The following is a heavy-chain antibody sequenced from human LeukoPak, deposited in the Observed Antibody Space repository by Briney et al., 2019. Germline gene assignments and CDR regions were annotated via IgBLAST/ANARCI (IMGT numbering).Heavy chain of an antibody. Sequence: GGSLRLSCAASGFTFSSYGMHWVRQAPGKGLEWVAFIRYDGSNKYYADSVKGRFTISRDNSKNTLYLQMNSLRAEDTAVYYCAKDRLTYSSSATAEYFQHWGQGTLVTVSS. CDR3: AKDRLTYSSSATAEYFQH. D-gene: IGHD6-6*01. CDR2: IRYDGSNK. CDR1: GFTFSSYG. V-gene: IGHV3-30*02. J-gene: IGHJ1*01.